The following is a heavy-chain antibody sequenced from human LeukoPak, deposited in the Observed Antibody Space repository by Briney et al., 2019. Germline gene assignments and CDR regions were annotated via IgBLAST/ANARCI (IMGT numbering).Heavy chain of an antibody. CDR1: GGSISSGSYY. CDR3: ATAVVTPTYYFDY. D-gene: IGHD4-23*01. J-gene: IGHJ4*02. V-gene: IGHV4-61*02. Sequence: SETLSLTCTVSGGSISSGSYYWSWIRQPAGKGLEWIGRIYTSGSTNYSPSLKSRVTISVDTSKNQFSLKLSSVTAADTAVYYCATAVVTPTYYFDYWGQGTLVTVSS. CDR2: IYTSGST.